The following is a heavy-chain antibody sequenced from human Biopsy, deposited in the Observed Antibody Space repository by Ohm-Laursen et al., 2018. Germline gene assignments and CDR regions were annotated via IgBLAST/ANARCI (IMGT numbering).Heavy chain of an antibody. CDR3: ARAPPLIRGVVEPWFDP. V-gene: IGHV4-4*07. CDR1: GGYISHYY. D-gene: IGHD3-10*01. Sequence: SETLSLTCPVSGGYISHYYWTWIRQPSGQGLEWIGRIYITGETDYNPSLKSRVTMSVDPSKKQFSLKLKSVTAADTAIYYCARAPPLIRGVVEPWFDPWGQGILVTVSS. CDR2: IYITGET. J-gene: IGHJ5*02.